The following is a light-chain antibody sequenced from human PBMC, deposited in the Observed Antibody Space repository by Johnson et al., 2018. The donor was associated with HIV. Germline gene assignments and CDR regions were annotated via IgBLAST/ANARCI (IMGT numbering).Light chain of an antibody. Sequence: QSVLTQPPSASATPGQRVTISCSGSGSNIGSNTVNWYQHLPGTAPKLLIYENNKRPSGIPDRFSGSKSGTSATLGITGLQTGDEADYYCGSWDSSLSAGGVFGTGTKVTVL. J-gene: IGLJ1*01. CDR2: ENN. V-gene: IGLV1-51*02. CDR1: GSNIGSNT. CDR3: GSWDSSLSAGGV.